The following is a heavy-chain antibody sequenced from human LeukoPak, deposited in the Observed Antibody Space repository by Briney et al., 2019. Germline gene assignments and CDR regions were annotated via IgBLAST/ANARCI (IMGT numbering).Heavy chain of an antibody. CDR1: GGSISSYY. CDR3: ATYSSGYYYVAY. CDR2: IYYSGST. J-gene: IGHJ4*02. Sequence: SETLSLTCTVSGGSISSYYWSWIRQPPGKGLEWTGYIYYSGSTNYNPSLKSRVTISVDTSKNQFSLKLSSVTAADTAVYYCATYSSGYYYVAYWGQGTLVTVSS. D-gene: IGHD3-22*01. V-gene: IGHV4-59*01.